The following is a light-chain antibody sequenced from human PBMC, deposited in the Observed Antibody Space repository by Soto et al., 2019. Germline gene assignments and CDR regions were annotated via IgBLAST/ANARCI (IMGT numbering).Light chain of an antibody. Sequence: EIVLTQSPGTLSLSPGERATLSCRASQSVSSSYLAWYQQKPGQAPRLLIYDASSRATGIPDRFSGSGSGTDFTLTISRLEPEDFAVYYCQQYGSSPGTFGQG. V-gene: IGKV3-20*01. CDR1: QSVSSSY. J-gene: IGKJ1*01. CDR3: QQYGSSPGT. CDR2: DAS.